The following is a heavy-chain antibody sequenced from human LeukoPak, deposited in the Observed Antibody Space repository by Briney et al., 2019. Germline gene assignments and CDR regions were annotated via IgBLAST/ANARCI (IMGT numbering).Heavy chain of an antibody. CDR3: AREDYGGNPYDY. V-gene: IGHV1-69*05. Sequence: SVKVSSKASGGTFSSYAISWVRQAPGQGLEWMGRIIPIFGTANYAQKFQGRVTITTDESTSTAYMELSSLRSEDTAVYYCAREDYGGNPYDYWGQGTLVTVSS. J-gene: IGHJ4*02. D-gene: IGHD4-23*01. CDR2: IIPIFGTA. CDR1: GGTFSSYA.